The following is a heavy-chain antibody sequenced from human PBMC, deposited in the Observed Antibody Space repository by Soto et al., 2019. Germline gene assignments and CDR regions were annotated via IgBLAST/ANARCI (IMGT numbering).Heavy chain of an antibody. V-gene: IGHV3-30-3*01. CDR1: GFTFSSYA. D-gene: IGHD1-26*01. J-gene: IGHJ6*02. CDR2: ISYDGSNK. CDR3: VRDGENSGSSNTRHRPYYYYGMDV. Sequence: PGGSLRLSCAASGFTFSSYAMHWVRQAPGKGLEWVAVISYDGSNKYYADSVKGRFTISRDNSKNTLYLQMNSLRAEDTAVYYCVRDGENSGSSNTRHRPYYYYGMDVWGQGTTVTVSS.